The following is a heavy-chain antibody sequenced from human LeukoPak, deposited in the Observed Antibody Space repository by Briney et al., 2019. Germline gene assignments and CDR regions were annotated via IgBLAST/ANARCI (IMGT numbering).Heavy chain of an antibody. CDR3: AKAPVTSCRGAFCYPFDY. D-gene: IGHD2-15*01. J-gene: IGHJ4*02. Sequence: PGGSLRLSCATSGFSFSSYAMSWLRQAPGKGLEWVSAMSSSDDGRYYAASVRGRFTISRDTSRSTLYLQMNNLRAEDAAVYYCAKAPVTSCRGAFCYPFDYWGQGTLVTVSS. CDR1: GFSFSSYA. CDR2: MSSSDDGR. V-gene: IGHV3-23*01.